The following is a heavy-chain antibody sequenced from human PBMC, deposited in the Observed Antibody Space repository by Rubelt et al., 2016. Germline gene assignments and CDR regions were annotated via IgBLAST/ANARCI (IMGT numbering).Heavy chain of an antibody. Sequence: GKGLEWIGYIYYSGSTNYNPSLKSRVTISVDTSKNQFSLKLSSVTAADTAVYYCARKVAATLSNRIDYWGQGTLVTVSS. D-gene: IGHD2-15*01. J-gene: IGHJ4*02. CDR2: IYYSGST. CDR3: ARKVAATLSNRIDY. V-gene: IGHV4-59*12.